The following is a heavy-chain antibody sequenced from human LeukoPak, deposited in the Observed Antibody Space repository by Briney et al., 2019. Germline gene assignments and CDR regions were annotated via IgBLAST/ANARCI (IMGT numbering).Heavy chain of an antibody. V-gene: IGHV3-53*01. Sequence: GGSLRLSCAASGFTVSRNYMTWGRQAPGKGLEWVSVIYRGGSTYYADSVKGRFTISRDNSKNTLYLQMNSLRAEDTAVYYCARAGPTGTNDAFDIWGQGTMVTVSS. D-gene: IGHD1-1*01. CDR1: GFTVSRNY. CDR3: ARAGPTGTNDAFDI. J-gene: IGHJ3*02. CDR2: IYRGGST.